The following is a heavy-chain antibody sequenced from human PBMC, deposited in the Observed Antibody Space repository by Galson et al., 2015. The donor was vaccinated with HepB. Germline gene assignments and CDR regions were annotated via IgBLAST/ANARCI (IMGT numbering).Heavy chain of an antibody. CDR1: GYTFTDYV. CDR2: MNTNTGKP. Sequence: VKVSCKASGYTFTDYVVNWVRQAPGQGLEGMGWMNTNTGKPTYAPGFAGRFFFSLDTSATTAYLQISSLETDEPAVYYCARSPLRFLDWLPYYYYYYMDVWGEGTTVTVSS. J-gene: IGHJ6*03. CDR3: ARSPLRFLDWLPYYYYYYMDV. V-gene: IGHV7-4-1*02. D-gene: IGHD3-3*01.